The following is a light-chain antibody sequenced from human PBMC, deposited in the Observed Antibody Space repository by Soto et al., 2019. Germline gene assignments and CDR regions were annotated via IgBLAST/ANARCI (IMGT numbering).Light chain of an antibody. J-gene: IGLJ1*01. Sequence: QSALTQPASVSGSPGQSITIPCSGRSSDLGGLNYVSWYQQHPGKVPKLIIYKVDNRPSGISDRFSASKSGNTASLTISGLQAEDEAHYYCSSFTNTYSYVFGTGTKLTVL. CDR1: SSDLGGLNY. CDR2: KVD. CDR3: SSFTNTYSYV. V-gene: IGLV2-14*01.